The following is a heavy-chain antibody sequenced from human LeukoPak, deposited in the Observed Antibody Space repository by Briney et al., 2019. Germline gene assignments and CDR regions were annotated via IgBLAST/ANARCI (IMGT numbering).Heavy chain of an antibody. CDR3: AREIVSAVAGNFDY. V-gene: IGHV3-48*03. J-gene: IGHJ4*02. D-gene: IGHD6-19*01. CDR1: GFNFRSYE. Sequence: PGRSLRLSCAAPGFNFRSYEMNWVRQAPGKGLEWVSYISNTDETRTYADSVKGRFTISRDNAKNSLHLEMNSLRAGDTAVYYCAREIVSAVAGNFDYGGQGPLVTVSS. CDR2: ISNTDETR.